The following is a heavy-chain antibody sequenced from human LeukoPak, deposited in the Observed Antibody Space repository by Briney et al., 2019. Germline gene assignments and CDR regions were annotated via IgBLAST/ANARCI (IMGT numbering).Heavy chain of an antibody. Sequence: SETLSLTCTVSGGSMNDYYWYWIRQPAGKGLECIGRIYANGVTNYNASLKSRITMSVDTSKTQFSLTLNSVTAADSAVYYCARLYCRGGNCYSYFDSWGRGTLVTVSS. D-gene: IGHD2-15*01. V-gene: IGHV4-4*07. CDR2: IYANGVT. CDR1: GGSMNDYY. J-gene: IGHJ4*02. CDR3: ARLYCRGGNCYSYFDS.